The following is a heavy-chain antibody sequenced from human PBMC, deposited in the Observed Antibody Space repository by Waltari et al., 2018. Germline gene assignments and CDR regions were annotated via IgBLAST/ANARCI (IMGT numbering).Heavy chain of an antibody. V-gene: IGHV1-18*01. Sequence: QVQLVQSGAEVKKPGASVKVSCKASGYTFTNFGINWVRQAPGQGLEWMGWVSGYMGNTNSEQKLQGRGTMTTDTSTSTAYLELRGLRSDDTAVDYCARGGGPRTIVAVTFDYWGQGTLVTVSS. D-gene: IGHD6-19*01. CDR2: VSGYMGNT. CDR1: GYTFTNFG. J-gene: IGHJ4*02. CDR3: ARGGGPRTIVAVTFDY.